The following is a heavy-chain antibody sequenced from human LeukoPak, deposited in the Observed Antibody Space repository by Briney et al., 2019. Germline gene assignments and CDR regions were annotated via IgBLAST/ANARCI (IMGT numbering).Heavy chain of an antibody. V-gene: IGHV1-69*05. D-gene: IGHD6-13*01. CDR1: GGTFSSYA. J-gene: IGHJ3*02. CDR3: ARGGIAAAGTGGDAFDI. CDR2: IIPIFGTA. Sequence: SVKVSCKASGGTFSSYAISWVRQAPGQGLEWMGGIIPIFGTANYAQKFQGRVTITTDESTSTAYMELSSPRSEDTAVYYCARGGIAAAGTGGDAFDIWGQGTMVTVSS.